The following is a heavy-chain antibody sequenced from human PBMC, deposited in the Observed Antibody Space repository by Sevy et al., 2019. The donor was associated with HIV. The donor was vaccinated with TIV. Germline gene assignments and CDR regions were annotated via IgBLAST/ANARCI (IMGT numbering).Heavy chain of an antibody. J-gene: IGHJ6*02. V-gene: IGHV1-18*01. Sequence: ASVKVSCKASGYTFTSYGISWVRQAPGQGLEWMGWISAYNGNTNYARKLQGRVTMTTDTSTSTAYMELRSLRSDDTAVYDCAREAPGEPLVSRYYYYYYGMDVWGQGTTVTVSS. CDR1: GYTFTSYG. CDR3: AREAPGEPLVSRYYYYYYGMDV. D-gene: IGHD2-2*01. CDR2: ISAYNGNT.